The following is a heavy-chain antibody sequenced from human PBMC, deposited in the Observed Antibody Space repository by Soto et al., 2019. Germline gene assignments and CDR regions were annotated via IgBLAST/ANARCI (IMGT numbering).Heavy chain of an antibody. D-gene: IGHD3-16*01. Sequence: GESLKISCKGSGYSFTTYWIGWVRQMPGKGLEWMGIIYPGESDTRYIPSFQGQGTISTDKAISTAYLQWSSLKASDTAMYYCASRPLSGGSDPLDYPYYGMEVWGQGTTVTVSS. V-gene: IGHV5-51*01. CDR1: GYSFTTYW. J-gene: IGHJ6*02. CDR3: ASRPLSGGSDPLDYPYYGMEV. CDR2: IYPGESDT.